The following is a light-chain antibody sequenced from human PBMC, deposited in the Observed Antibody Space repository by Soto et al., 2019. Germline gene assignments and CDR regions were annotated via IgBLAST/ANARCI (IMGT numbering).Light chain of an antibody. Sequence: EIVLTQSPGTLSLSAGERATLSFRASQSLGSSYLAWYQQKPGQAPRLLISGTSSRATGIPDRFSGSGSVTDFTLTISRLEPEDFAVYYCQQYRSSPLTFGGGTKVDI. V-gene: IGKV3-20*01. CDR3: QQYRSSPLT. CDR1: QSLGSSY. J-gene: IGKJ4*01. CDR2: GTS.